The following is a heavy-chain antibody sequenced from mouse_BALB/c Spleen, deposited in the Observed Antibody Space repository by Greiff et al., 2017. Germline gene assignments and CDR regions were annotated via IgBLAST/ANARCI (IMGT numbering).Heavy chain of an antibody. CDR3: ARRVLLGNYAMDY. D-gene: IGHD4-1*01. CDR1: GYSFTGYY. Sequence: VQLQQSGPELVKPGASVKISCKASGYSFTGYYMHWVKQSHVKSLEWIGRINPYNGATSYNQNFKDKASLTVDKSSSTAYMELHSLTSEDSAVYYCARRVLLGNYAMDYWGQGTSVTVSS. J-gene: IGHJ4*01. CDR2: INPYNGAT. V-gene: IGHV1-31*01.